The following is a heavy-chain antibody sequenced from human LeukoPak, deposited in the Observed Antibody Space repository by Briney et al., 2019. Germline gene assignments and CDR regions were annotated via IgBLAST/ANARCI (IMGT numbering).Heavy chain of an antibody. CDR2: IYYSGST. Sequence: SETLSLTCTVSGYSIGSGYYWSWIRQPPGKGLEWIGYIYYSGSTNYNPSLKSRVTISVDTSKNQFSLKLSSVTAADTAVYYCARHSSSWYLGYLNYWGQGTLVTVSS. CDR1: GYSIGSGYY. CDR3: ARHSSSWYLGYLNY. V-gene: IGHV4-59*08. D-gene: IGHD6-13*01. J-gene: IGHJ4*02.